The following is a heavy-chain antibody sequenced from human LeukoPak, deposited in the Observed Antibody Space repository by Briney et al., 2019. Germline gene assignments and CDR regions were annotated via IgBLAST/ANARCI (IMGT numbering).Heavy chain of an antibody. Sequence: GRSLRLSCAASGFTFSSYAMSWVRQAPGKGLEWVSAISGSGGSTYYADSVKGRFTISRDNSKNTLYLQMNSLRAEDTAVYYCAKGSYDFWSGYYPFDYWGQGTLVTVSS. D-gene: IGHD3-3*01. CDR2: ISGSGGST. J-gene: IGHJ4*02. CDR1: GFTFSSYA. CDR3: AKGSYDFWSGYYPFDY. V-gene: IGHV3-23*01.